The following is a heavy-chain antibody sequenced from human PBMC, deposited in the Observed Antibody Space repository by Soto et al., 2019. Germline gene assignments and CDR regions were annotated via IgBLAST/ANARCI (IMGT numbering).Heavy chain of an antibody. D-gene: IGHD2-2*01. Sequence: GGSLRLSCAASGFTFSSYATSWVRQAPGKGLEWVSAISGSGGSTYYADSVKGRFTISRDNSKNTLYLQMNSLRAEDTAVYYCAKYVRGAYAAVYYFDYWGQGTLVTVSS. CDR1: GFTFSSYA. J-gene: IGHJ4*02. V-gene: IGHV3-23*01. CDR3: AKYVRGAYAAVYYFDY. CDR2: ISGSGGST.